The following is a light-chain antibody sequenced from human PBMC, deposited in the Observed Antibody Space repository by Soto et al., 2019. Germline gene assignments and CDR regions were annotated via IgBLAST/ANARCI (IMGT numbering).Light chain of an antibody. V-gene: IGKV3D-15*01. CDR1: ENVGTN. Sequence: IVLTQSPATLSVSPGERVTLSCRASENVGTNLAWYQQRPGQPPRLLIYGSSTRATGISATFSGIGSRTEFPLTISSLQSEDSAVYYCQQYNNWWLSFGGGTRVEIK. J-gene: IGKJ4*01. CDR2: GSS. CDR3: QQYNNWWLS.